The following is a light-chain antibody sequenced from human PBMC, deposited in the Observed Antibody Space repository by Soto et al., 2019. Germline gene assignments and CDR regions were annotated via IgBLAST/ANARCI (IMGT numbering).Light chain of an antibody. CDR1: QSISSW. CDR3: QQFRA. Sequence: DNQMTQSPSTLSASVGDRVTITCRASQSISSWLAWYQQKPGKAPKLLIYKASSLESGVPSRFSGSGSGTEFTLTISSLQPDDFATYYCQQFRAFGQGTKVEIK. J-gene: IGKJ1*01. CDR2: KAS. V-gene: IGKV1-5*03.